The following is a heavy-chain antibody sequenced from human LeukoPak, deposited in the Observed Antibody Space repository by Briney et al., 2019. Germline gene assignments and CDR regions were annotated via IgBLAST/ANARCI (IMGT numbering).Heavy chain of an antibody. CDR2: IESDGTST. J-gene: IGHJ4*02. CDR3: ARDPREYYESSGYNDY. Sequence: HPGGSLRLSCAASGFTFSNYWMPWVRQAPGKGLVWVSRIESDGTSTSYADSVKGRFTMPRDNAKNTLYLQMNSLRAEDTAVYYCARDPREYYESSGYNDYWGQGTLVTVSS. CDR1: GFTFSNYW. V-gene: IGHV3-74*01. D-gene: IGHD3-22*01.